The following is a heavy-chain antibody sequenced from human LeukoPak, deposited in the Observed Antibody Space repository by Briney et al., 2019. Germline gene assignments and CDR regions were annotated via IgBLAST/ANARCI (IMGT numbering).Heavy chain of an antibody. CDR3: AKDTGTAYSSSWYSD. J-gene: IGHJ4*02. CDR1: GFTFDDYA. V-gene: IGHV3-9*03. D-gene: IGHD6-13*01. Sequence: GWSLRLSCAASGFTFDDYAMNWVRQAPGKGLEWVSGISWNSGSIGYADSVKGRFTISRDNAKNSLYLQMNSLRAEDMALYYCAKDTGTAYSSSWYSDWGQGTLVTVSS. CDR2: ISWNSGSI.